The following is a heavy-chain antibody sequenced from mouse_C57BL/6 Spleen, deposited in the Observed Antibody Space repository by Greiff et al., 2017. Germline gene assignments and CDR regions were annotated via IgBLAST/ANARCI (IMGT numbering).Heavy chain of an antibody. CDR1: GFTFSSYA. D-gene: IGHD2-5*01. CDR2: ISDGGSYT. V-gene: IGHV5-4*03. J-gene: IGHJ2*01. Sequence: DVKLVESGGGLVKPGGSLKLSCAASGFTFSSYAMSWVRQTPEQRLEWVATISDGGSYTYYPDNVKGRFTISRDNAKNNLYLQMSHLKSEDTAMYYCARGGYYSNSYYFDYWGQGTTLTVSS. CDR3: ARGGYYSNSYYFDY.